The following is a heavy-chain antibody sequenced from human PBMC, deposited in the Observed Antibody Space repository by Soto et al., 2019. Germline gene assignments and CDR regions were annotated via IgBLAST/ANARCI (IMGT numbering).Heavy chain of an antibody. V-gene: IGHV4-31*08. Sequence: PSETLSLTCTVSGGSMTNGDYYWSWIRQHTGQGLEWIGYIYYSGSTYYSPSLKSRLTITKDASKNQVVLTMTNMYPVDTATYYCAHRRGYSYDIWGQGTQVTVSS. J-gene: IGHJ4*02. CDR3: AHRRGYSYDI. D-gene: IGHD5-18*01. CDR2: IYYSGST. CDR1: GGSMTNGDYY.